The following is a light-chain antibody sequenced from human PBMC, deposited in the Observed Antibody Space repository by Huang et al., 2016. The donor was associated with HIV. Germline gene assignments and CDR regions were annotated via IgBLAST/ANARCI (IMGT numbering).Light chain of an antibody. Sequence: EIVLTQSPATLSLFPGERATLSCRASQSVSNYLAWYQQKPGQAPRLLMYDASNRATGTPARFRGSGSATDFTLTINSLEPEDFAVYYCQQRSNWPGTFGQGTKVEVK. V-gene: IGKV3-11*01. J-gene: IGKJ1*01. CDR2: DAS. CDR3: QQRSNWPGT. CDR1: QSVSNY.